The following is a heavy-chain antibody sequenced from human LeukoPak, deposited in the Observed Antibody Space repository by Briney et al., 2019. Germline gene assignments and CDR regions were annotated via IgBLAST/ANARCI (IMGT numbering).Heavy chain of an antibody. D-gene: IGHD6-13*01. J-gene: IGHJ4*02. CDR1: GFTFDVYA. Sequence: GGSLRLSCAASGFTFDVYAMHWVRQAPGKGLEWVSGISWNSGSIGYADSVKGRFTISRDNAKNSLYLQMNSLRAEDMGLYYCAKSGSKYSSSWYDTYFDYWGQGTLVTVSS. V-gene: IGHV3-9*03. CDR2: ISWNSGSI. CDR3: AKSGSKYSSSWYDTYFDY.